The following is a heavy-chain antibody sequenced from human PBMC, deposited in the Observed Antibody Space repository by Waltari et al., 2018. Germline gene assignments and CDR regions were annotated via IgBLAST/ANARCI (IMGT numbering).Heavy chain of an antibody. CDR1: GFTCSRVW. CDR2: IKEDGSAK. D-gene: IGHD3-22*01. CDR3: VRDYDSCGYYPFDY. J-gene: IGHJ4*02. Sequence: EVQLVESGGGLVQPGGSLRLSCAASGFTCSRVWMSWVRQAPGKGLEWVANIKEDGSAKFYVDSVKGRFTISRDNAKKSLYLQLNSLIAEDTAVYYCVRDYDSCGYYPFDYWGQGTLVTVSS. V-gene: IGHV3-7*01.